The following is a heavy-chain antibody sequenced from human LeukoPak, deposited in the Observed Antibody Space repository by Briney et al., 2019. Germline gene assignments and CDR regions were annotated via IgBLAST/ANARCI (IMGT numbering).Heavy chain of an antibody. J-gene: IGHJ3*02. V-gene: IGHV4-61*02. D-gene: IGHD3-22*01. CDR1: GDSISSGDYY. CDR2: ISSSGST. CDR3: ARGPYSYDSSGAFDI. Sequence: SQTLSHTCTVSGDSISSGDYYWSWLRQPAGKGLEWIGRISSSGSTNYNPSLKSRVTISVDTSKNQFSLKLSSVTAADTAVYFCARGPYSYDSSGAFDIWGQGTMVTVSS.